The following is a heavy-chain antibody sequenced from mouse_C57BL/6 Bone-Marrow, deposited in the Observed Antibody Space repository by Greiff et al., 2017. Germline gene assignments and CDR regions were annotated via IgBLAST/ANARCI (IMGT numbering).Heavy chain of an antibody. Sequence: VQLQQSGPELVKPGASVKMSCKASGYTFTDYNMHWVKQSHGKSLEWIGYLNPNNGGTSYNQKFKGKATLTVNQYSSTAYMELRSLTSEDSAVYYCARRGLLSMDYGGQGTSVTVSS. CDR1: GYTFTDYN. CDR2: LNPNNGGT. V-gene: IGHV1-22*01. J-gene: IGHJ4*01. CDR3: ARRGLLSMDY. D-gene: IGHD2-10*01.